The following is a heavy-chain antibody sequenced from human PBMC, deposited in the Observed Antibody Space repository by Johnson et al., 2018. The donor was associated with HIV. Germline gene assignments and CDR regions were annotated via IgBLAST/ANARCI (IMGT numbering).Heavy chain of an antibody. CDR1: GFTFSSYG. CDR3: AKDGGRWSYSFDV. V-gene: IGHV3-30*18. D-gene: IGHD3-16*01. CDR2: ISFDGSNK. J-gene: IGHJ3*01. Sequence: VQLVESGGGVVQPGRSLRVSCAASGFTFSSYGMHWVRQAPGQGLEWVALISFDGSNKYYADSVEGRFTISRDNSKNTLYLQMNSLRTEDTALYYCAKDGGRWSYSFDVWGQGTMVSVSS.